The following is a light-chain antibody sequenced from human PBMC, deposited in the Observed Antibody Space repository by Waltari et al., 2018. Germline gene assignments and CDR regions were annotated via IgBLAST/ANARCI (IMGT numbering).Light chain of an antibody. J-gene: IGLJ1*01. Sequence: QSGLTQPASVSGSPGQSITISCAGTSSDGRNYNLVPWYQQYPGKAPKLMVYEVTKRTSGVSDRFSGSKSGNTASLTIYGLQSEDEADYYCCSYAGLGIYVFGTGTKVTVL. CDR1: SSDGRNYNL. CDR3: CSYAGLGIYV. V-gene: IGLV2-23*02. CDR2: EVT.